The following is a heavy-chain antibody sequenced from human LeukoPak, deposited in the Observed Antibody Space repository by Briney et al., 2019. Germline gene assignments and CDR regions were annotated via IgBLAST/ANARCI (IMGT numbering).Heavy chain of an antibody. J-gene: IGHJ4*02. D-gene: IGHD5-12*01. Sequence: SQTLSLTCTVSGGSISSGSYYWSWIRQPAGKGLEWIGRIYTSGSTNYNPSLKSRVTISVDTSKNQFSLQLSSVTAADTAVYYCAREPLGGVHSGCIDYWGQGTLVTVSS. CDR2: IYTSGST. CDR1: GGSISSGSYY. V-gene: IGHV4-61*02. CDR3: AREPLGGVHSGCIDY.